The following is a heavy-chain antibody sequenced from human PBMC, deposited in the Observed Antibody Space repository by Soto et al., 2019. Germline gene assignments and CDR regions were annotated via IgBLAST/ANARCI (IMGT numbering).Heavy chain of an antibody. D-gene: IGHD3-10*01. CDR3: ATDTSMFRGRIADTPWFDS. CDR1: GGTLSSFA. CDR2: IIPIFGTA. J-gene: IGHJ5*01. V-gene: IGHV1-69*18. Sequence: QVPLVQSGAEVKKPGSSVKVSCKASGGTLSSFAFTWVRQARGQGLEWMGRIIPIFGTANYAQQFQGRVTITADESTGSVYMDLRSLRSEDTAMYYCATDTSMFRGRIADTPWFDSWGQGTLVTVSS.